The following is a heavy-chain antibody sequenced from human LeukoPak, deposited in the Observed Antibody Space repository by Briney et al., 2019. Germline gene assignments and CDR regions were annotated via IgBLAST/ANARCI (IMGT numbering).Heavy chain of an antibody. J-gene: IGHJ4*02. Sequence: GGSLRLSFSASGFTFNSYSMNWVRQAPGKGLEWVSSISSSSYIYYADSVKGRFTISRDNAKNSLYLQMNSLRAEDTAVYYCARAGYGDYSDYWGQGTLVTVSS. CDR2: ISSSSYI. CDR1: GFTFNSYS. D-gene: IGHD4-17*01. CDR3: ARAGYGDYSDY. V-gene: IGHV3-21*01.